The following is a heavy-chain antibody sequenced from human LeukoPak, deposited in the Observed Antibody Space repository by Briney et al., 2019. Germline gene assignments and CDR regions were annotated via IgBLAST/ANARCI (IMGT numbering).Heavy chain of an antibody. Sequence: SETLSLTCTVSGGSISSYYWSWIRQPPGKGLEWIGYIYYSGSTNYNPSLKSRVTISVDTSKNQFSLRLSSVTAADTAVYYCARDRIVGSSYYDGMDVWGQGTTVTVSS. J-gene: IGHJ6*02. CDR3: ARDRIVGSSYYDGMDV. CDR1: GGSISSYY. CDR2: IYYSGST. D-gene: IGHD1-26*01. V-gene: IGHV4-59*01.